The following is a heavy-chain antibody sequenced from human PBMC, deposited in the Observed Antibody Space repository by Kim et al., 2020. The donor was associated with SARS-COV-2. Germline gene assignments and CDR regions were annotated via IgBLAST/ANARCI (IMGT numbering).Heavy chain of an antibody. Sequence: GGSLRLSCAASGFTFSSYAMSWVRQAPGKGLEWVSAISGSGGSTYYADSVKGRFTISRDNSKNTLYLQMNSLRAEDTAVYYCAKDPLGTSMVYAIFWWLASFFDYWGQGTLVTVSS. D-gene: IGHD2-8*01. CDR1: GFTFSSYA. CDR3: AKDPLGTSMVYAIFWWLASFFDY. V-gene: IGHV3-23*01. J-gene: IGHJ4*02. CDR2: ISGSGGST.